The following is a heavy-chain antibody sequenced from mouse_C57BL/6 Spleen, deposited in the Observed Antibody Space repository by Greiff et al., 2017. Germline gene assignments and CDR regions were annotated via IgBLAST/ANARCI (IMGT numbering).Heavy chain of an antibody. CDR1: GYAFSSSW. CDR2: IYPGDGAT. V-gene: IGHV1-82*01. CDR3: ARLGTTVVADYYAMDY. D-gene: IGHD1-1*01. J-gene: IGHJ4*01. Sequence: QVQLQQSGPELVKPGASVTISCKASGYAFSSSWMNWVKQRPGKGLEWIGRIYPGDGATNYTGQLKGKATLTADKSSSTAYMQLSSLTSEDSAVYFCARLGTTVVADYYAMDYWGQGTSVTVSS.